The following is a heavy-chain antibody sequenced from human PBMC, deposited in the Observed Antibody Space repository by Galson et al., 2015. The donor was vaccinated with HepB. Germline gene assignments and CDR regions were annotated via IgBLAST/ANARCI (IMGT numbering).Heavy chain of an antibody. CDR2: TYYRSKWYN. Sequence: CAISGDSVSSNSAAWNWIRQSPSRGLEWLGRTYYRSKWYNDYAVSVKSRITINPDTSKNQFSLQLNSVTPEDTAVYYCARDGWEQKDRLRAFDIWGQGTMVTVSS. D-gene: IGHD1-26*01. CDR1: GDSVSSNSAA. CDR3: ARDGWEQKDRLRAFDI. J-gene: IGHJ3*02. V-gene: IGHV6-1*01.